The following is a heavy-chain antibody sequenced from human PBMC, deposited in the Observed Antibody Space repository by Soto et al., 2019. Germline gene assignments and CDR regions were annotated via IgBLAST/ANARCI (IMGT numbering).Heavy chain of an antibody. CDR3: AKDYAKFGEYGMDV. CDR2: ISYDGSNK. J-gene: IGHJ6*02. D-gene: IGHD3-10*01. CDR1: GFTFSSYG. V-gene: IGHV3-30*18. Sequence: GGSLRLSCAASGFTFSSYGMHWVRQAPGKGLEWVAVISYDGSNKYYADSVKGRFTISRDNSKNTLYLQMNSLRAEDTAVYYCAKDYAKFGEYGMDVWGQGTTVTVSS.